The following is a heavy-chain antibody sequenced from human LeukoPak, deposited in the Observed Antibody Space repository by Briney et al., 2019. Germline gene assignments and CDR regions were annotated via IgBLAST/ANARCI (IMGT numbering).Heavy chain of an antibody. V-gene: IGHV3-30*18. J-gene: IGHJ4*02. Sequence: GGSLRLSCAASGFTFSSYDMHWVRQALGKGLELVAVISYDGSNKYYADSVKGRVTISRDNSKSTLYLQMNSLRAEDTAVYYCAKDRHYESNVLGYWGQGTLVTASS. D-gene: IGHD3-22*01. CDR3: AKDRHYESNVLGY. CDR1: GFTFSSYD. CDR2: ISYDGSNK.